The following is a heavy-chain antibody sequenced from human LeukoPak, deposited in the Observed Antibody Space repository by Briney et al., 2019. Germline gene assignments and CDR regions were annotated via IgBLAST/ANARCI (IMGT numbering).Heavy chain of an antibody. CDR1: GYTFTGHY. Sequence: ASVRVSCKTSGYTFTGHYMHWVRQAPGQGLEWMGWINGNTGGTHYAQKFQGRVTTTRDTSIRTAYMELSSLTSDDTAMYFCARGYCSGGSCYHFDSWGQGTLVTVSS. CDR2: INGNTGGT. D-gene: IGHD2-15*01. V-gene: IGHV1-2*02. CDR3: ARGYCSGGSCYHFDS. J-gene: IGHJ4*02.